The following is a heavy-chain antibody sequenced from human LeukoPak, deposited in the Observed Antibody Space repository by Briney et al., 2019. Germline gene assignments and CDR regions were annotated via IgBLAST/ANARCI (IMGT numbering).Heavy chain of an antibody. D-gene: IGHD5-12*01. CDR3: ASEQRGYSGYDLNWFDP. CDR1: GGTFSSYS. CDR2: IIPIFDTA. V-gene: IGHV1-69*13. Sequence: ASVKVSCKASGGTFSSYSISWVRQAPGQGLEWMGGIIPIFDTADYAQKFQGRVTITADESTSTAYMELSSLRSEDTAVYYCASEQRGYSGYDLNWFDPWGQGTLVTVSS. J-gene: IGHJ5*02.